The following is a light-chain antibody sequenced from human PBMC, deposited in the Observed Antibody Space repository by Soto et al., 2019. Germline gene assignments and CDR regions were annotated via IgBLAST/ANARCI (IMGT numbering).Light chain of an antibody. J-gene: IGLJ2*01. CDR1: SGHSNYA. V-gene: IGLV4-69*01. CDR2: LNSDGSH. Sequence: QLVLTQSPSASASLGASVKLTCTLSSGHSNYAIAWHQQQPEKGPRYLMKLNSDGSHTKGDGIPDRFSGSSSGAERYLTIPSLQSEYEADYYCQTWGAGIRVFGGGTKLTVL. CDR3: QTWGAGIRV.